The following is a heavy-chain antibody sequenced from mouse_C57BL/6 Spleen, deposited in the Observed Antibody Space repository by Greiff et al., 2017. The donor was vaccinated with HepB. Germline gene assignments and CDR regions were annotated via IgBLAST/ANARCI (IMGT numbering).Heavy chain of an antibody. CDR1: GYSITSGYY. V-gene: IGHV3-6*01. D-gene: IGHD1-1*01. CDR2: ISYDGSN. J-gene: IGHJ1*03. Sequence: EVQLQESGPGLVKPSQSLSLTCSVTGYSITSGYYWNWIRQFPGNKLEWMGYISYDGSNNYNPSLKNRISITRDTSKNQFFLKLNSVTTEDTATYYCARDFITTVVATDFDVWGTGTTVTVSS. CDR3: ARDFITTVVATDFDV.